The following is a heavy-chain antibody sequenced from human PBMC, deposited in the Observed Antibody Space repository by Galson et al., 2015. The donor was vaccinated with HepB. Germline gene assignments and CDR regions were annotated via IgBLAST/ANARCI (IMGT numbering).Heavy chain of an antibody. D-gene: IGHD3-16*01. J-gene: IGHJ5*02. V-gene: IGHV1-8*01. CDR1: GYTFTSYD. CDR3: ARDTFGGVMDWFDP. CDR2: MNPNSGNT. Sequence: SVKVSCKASGYTFTSYDINWVRQATGQGLEWMGWMNPNSGNTGYAQKFQGRVTMITDTSTSTAYMELRSLRSDDTAVYYCARDTFGGVMDWFDPWGQGTLVTVSS.